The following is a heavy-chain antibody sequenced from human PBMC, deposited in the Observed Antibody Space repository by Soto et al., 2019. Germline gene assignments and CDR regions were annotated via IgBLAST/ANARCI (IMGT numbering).Heavy chain of an antibody. Sequence: EVQLVESGGGLVKPGGSLRLSCAASGFTFSSYSMNWVRQAPGKGLEWVSSISSSSSYIYYADSVKGRFTISRDNAKNSLYLQMNSLRAEDTAVYYCARGSGGSGWYQPYYDGMDVWGQGTTVTVSS. D-gene: IGHD6-19*01. V-gene: IGHV3-21*01. CDR3: ARGSGGSGWYQPYYDGMDV. CDR1: GFTFSSYS. J-gene: IGHJ6*02. CDR2: ISSSSSYI.